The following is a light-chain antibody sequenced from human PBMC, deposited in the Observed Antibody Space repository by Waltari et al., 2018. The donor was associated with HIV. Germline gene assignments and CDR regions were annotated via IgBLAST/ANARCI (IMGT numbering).Light chain of an antibody. Sequence: DIQMPQSPSSLSASVGDGVTITCRASQNVSTYLNWYQQKPGKAPKLVIYASSGLQSGVPSSFRGSGSGTDFTLTISSLQSEDFATYYCQQTHTTPHTFGQGTKLQIK. CDR1: QNVSTY. CDR3: QQTHTTPHT. CDR2: ASS. V-gene: IGKV1-39*01. J-gene: IGKJ2*01.